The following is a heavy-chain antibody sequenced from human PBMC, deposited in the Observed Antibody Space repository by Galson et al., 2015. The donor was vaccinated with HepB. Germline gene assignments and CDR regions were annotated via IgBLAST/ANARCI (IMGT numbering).Heavy chain of an antibody. J-gene: IGHJ5*02. CDR2: ISAYNGNT. V-gene: IGHV1-18*01. D-gene: IGHD3-10*01. CDR1: GYTFTSYG. CDR3: ARVGDGSGSYRWFDP. Sequence: SVKASCKASGYTFTSYGISWVRQAPGQGLEWMGWISAYNGNTNYAQKLQGRVTMTTDTSTSTAYMELRSLRSDDTAVYYCARVGDGSGSYRWFDPWGQGTLVTVSS.